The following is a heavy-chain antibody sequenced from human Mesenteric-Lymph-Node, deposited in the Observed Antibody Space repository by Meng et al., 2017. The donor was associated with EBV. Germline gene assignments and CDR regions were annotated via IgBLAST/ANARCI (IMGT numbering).Heavy chain of an antibody. V-gene: IGHV4-4*01. Sequence: QMRLQVSGPGLVKPPGTLSLTCAVSGDSLTSSNGWGWCRQPPGKGLEWIGEIFHSGITNYNPSFKSRIPLSVDKSKNLFSLNLSSVTAADTAVYFCARAQRAMINYFDYWGQGSLVTVSS. CDR1: GDSLTSSNG. D-gene: IGHD5-18*01. CDR2: IFHSGIT. CDR3: ARAQRAMINYFDY. J-gene: IGHJ4*02.